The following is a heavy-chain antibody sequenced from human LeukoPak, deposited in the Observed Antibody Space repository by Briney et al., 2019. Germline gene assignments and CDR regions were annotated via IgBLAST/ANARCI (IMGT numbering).Heavy chain of an antibody. CDR2: IYYSGST. Sequence: SETLSLTCTVSGGSISSYYWSWIRQPPGKGLEWIGYIYYSGSTNYNPSLKSRVTISVDTSKNQFSLKLSSVTAADTAVYYCARGLTGYYMDVWGKGTTVTVSS. D-gene: IGHD3-10*01. J-gene: IGHJ6*03. CDR3: ARGLTGYYMDV. V-gene: IGHV4-59*01. CDR1: GGSISSYY.